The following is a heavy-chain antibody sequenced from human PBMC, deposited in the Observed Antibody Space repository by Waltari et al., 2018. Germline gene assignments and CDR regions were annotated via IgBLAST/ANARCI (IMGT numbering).Heavy chain of an antibody. CDR3: ARDSWRRDWSSTSCYWVGPTWFDP. V-gene: IGHV4-34*04. CDR1: GGSFSGYY. Sequence: QVQLQQWGAGLLKPSETLSLTCAVYGGSFSGYYWSWIRQPPGKGLEWIGEINHSGSTNHHPSLKGRATISVATSKNQFSLKLSSGTAADTAVYYCARDSWRRDWSSTSCYWVGPTWFDPWGQGTLVTVSS. D-gene: IGHD2-2*01. J-gene: IGHJ5*02. CDR2: INHSGST.